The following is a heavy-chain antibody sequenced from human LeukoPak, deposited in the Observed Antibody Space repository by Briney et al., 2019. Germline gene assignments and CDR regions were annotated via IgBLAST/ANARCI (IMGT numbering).Heavy chain of an antibody. J-gene: IGHJ4*02. CDR1: GFTFSSYA. D-gene: IGHD4-17*01. V-gene: IGHV3-23*01. Sequence: PGGSLRLSCAASGFTFSSYAMSWVRQAPGKGLEWVSAISGSGGSTYYADSVKGRFTISRDNAKNSLYLQMNSLRAEDTAVYYCARVSTRGMTTVPQGGDYWGQGTLVTVSS. CDR3: ARVSTRGMTTVPQGGDY. CDR2: ISGSGGST.